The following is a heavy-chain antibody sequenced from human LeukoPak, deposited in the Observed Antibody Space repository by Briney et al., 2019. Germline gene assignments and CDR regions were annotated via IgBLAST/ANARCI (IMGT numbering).Heavy chain of an antibody. CDR3: VSFYETY. D-gene: IGHD2-2*01. V-gene: IGHV3-74*01. CDR1: GGSFSGYYW. CDR2: INGDGSWT. J-gene: IGHJ4*02. Sequence: ETLSLTCAVYGGSFSGYYWMHWVRQAPGKGLVWVSHINGDGSWTTYADSVKGRFTISKDNAKNTVYLQMNNLRAEDTAVYYCVSFYETYWGRGTLVTVS.